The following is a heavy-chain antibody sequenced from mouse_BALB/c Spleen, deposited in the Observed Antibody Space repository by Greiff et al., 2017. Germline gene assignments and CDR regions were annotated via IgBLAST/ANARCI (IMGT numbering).Heavy chain of an antibody. CDR3: ARGGFPVVATYYAMDY. CDR1: GYTFSSYW. J-gene: IGHJ4*01. V-gene: IGHV1-9*01. Sequence: VQLQQSGAELMKPGASVKISCKATGYTFSSYWIEWVKQRPGHGLEWIGEILPGSGSTNYNEKFKGKATFTADTSSNTAYMQLSSLTSEDSAVYYCARGGFPVVATYYAMDYWGQGTSVTVSS. D-gene: IGHD1-1*01. CDR2: ILPGSGST.